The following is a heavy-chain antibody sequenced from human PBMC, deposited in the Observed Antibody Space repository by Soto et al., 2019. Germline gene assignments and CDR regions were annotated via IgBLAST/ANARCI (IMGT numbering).Heavy chain of an antibody. V-gene: IGHV4-59*01. Sequence: SETLSLTCTVSGGSISSYYWSWIRQPPGKGLEWIGYIYYSGSTNYNPSLKSRVTISVDTSKNQFSLKLSSVTAADTAVYYCASNYCSGGSWPFCYCYMDVWGKGTTVTVSS. J-gene: IGHJ6*03. CDR1: GGSISSYY. D-gene: IGHD2-15*01. CDR3: ASNYCSGGSWPFCYCYMDV. CDR2: IYYSGST.